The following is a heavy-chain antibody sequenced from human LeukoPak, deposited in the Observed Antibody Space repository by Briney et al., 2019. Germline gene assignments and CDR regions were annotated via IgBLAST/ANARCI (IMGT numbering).Heavy chain of an antibody. J-gene: IGHJ4*02. Sequence: NPSETLSLTCAVSGGSISSSNWWSWIRQPPGKGLEWIGEIYHSGSTNYNPSLKSRVTISVDTSKNQFSLKLSSVTAADTAVYYCARSRTRWPYFGYWGQGTLVTVSS. V-gene: IGHV4-4*02. D-gene: IGHD4-23*01. CDR2: IYHSGST. CDR1: GGSISSSNW. CDR3: ARSRTRWPYFGY.